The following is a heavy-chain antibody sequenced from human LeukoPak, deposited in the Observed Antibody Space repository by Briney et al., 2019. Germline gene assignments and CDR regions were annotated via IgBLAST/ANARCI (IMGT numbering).Heavy chain of an antibody. V-gene: IGHV1-2*02. J-gene: IGHJ4*02. CDR3: ARDRGLGVAVAGNPDY. CDR2: INPNSGGT. CDR1: GYTFTSYG. D-gene: IGHD6-19*01. Sequence: ASVKVSCKASGYTFTSYGISWVRQAPGQGLEWMGWINPNSGGTNYAQKFQGRVTMTRDTSISTAYMELSRLRSDDTAVYYCARDRGLGVAVAGNPDYWGQGTLVTVSS.